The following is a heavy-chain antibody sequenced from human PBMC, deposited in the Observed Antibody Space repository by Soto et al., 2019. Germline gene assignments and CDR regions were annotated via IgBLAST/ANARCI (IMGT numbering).Heavy chain of an antibody. J-gene: IGHJ4*02. Sequence: PSETLSLTCAVYGGSFSGYYWGWIRQPPGKGLEWIGEINHSGSTNYNPSLKSRVTISVDTSKNQFSLKLSSVTAADTAVYYCARGARISSRFTMIVVVITRGYFDYWGQGTLVTVSS. CDR2: INHSGST. V-gene: IGHV4-34*01. CDR1: GGSFSGYY. CDR3: ARGARISSRFTMIVVVITRGYFDY. D-gene: IGHD3-22*01.